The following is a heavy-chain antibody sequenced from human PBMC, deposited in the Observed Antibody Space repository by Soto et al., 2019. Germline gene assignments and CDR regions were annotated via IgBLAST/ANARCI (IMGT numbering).Heavy chain of an antibody. CDR3: AREGRDGFTPFDY. CDR2: ISSSGSSI. Sequence: GGSLRLSCAASGFTLSRYSMNWIRQAPGKGLEWVSSISSSGSSIYDADSVKGRFTISRDNAKNSVYLQMDSLRDEDTAIYYYAREGRDGFTPFDYWGQGTLVTVSS. J-gene: IGHJ4*01. V-gene: IGHV3-21*01. D-gene: IGHD2-15*01. CDR1: GFTLSRYS.